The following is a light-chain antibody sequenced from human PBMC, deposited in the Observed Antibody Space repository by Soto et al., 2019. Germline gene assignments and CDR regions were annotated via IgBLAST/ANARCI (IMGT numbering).Light chain of an antibody. CDR2: GAS. CDR1: QSVSSK. J-gene: IGKJ5*01. CDR3: QQYGSSHT. Sequence: ELVMTQAPATLSVSPGEGATLSFRASQSVSSKLACYQQKPGQAPRLLIFGASTRATGIPDRFSGSGAGAYFNLTISRLEPADFGVYYCQQYGSSHTFGQGTRLENK. V-gene: IGKV3D-15*01.